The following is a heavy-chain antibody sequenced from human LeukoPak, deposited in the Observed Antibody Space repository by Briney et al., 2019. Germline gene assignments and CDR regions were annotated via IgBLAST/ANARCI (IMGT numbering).Heavy chain of an antibody. J-gene: IGHJ6*03. CDR3: ARSSGWYHRGPDYYYYYMDV. D-gene: IGHD6-19*01. CDR1: GFTFSSYW. Sequence: GGSLRLSCAASGFTFSSYWMSWVRQAPGKGLEWVANIKQDGSEKYYVDSVKGRFTISRDNAKNSLYLQMNSLRAEDTAIYYCARSSGWYHRGPDYYYYYMDVWGKGTTVTVS. CDR2: IKQDGSEK. V-gene: IGHV3-7*01.